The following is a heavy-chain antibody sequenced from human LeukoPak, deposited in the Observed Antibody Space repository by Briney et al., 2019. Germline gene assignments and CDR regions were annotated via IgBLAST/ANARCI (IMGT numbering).Heavy chain of an antibody. V-gene: IGHV3-23*01. Sequence: GGSLRLSCAASGFTFSTYAMTWVRQAPGKGLEWVSAISGSGGRAYYADSVKGRVTISRDKFKDTLNLQMHSLRADDTAVYYCARSLREHCSGGSCYSPFRWYFDLWGRGTLVTVSS. CDR1: GFTFSTYA. J-gene: IGHJ2*01. CDR3: ARSLREHCSGGSCYSPFRWYFDL. D-gene: IGHD2-15*01. CDR2: ISGSGGRA.